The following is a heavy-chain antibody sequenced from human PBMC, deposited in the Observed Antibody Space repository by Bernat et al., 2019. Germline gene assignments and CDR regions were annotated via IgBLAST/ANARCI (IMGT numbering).Heavy chain of an antibody. J-gene: IGHJ4*02. Sequence: EVQLVESGGGLVQPGGSLRLSCAASGFTFSSYAMSWVRQAPGKGLQWVSAISGSGGSTCCGGAVKGWFTISRDSSKNTLYLHMNSLSAEDTAVYYCAKVLVGIFGVDYWGQGTLVTVSS. D-gene: IGHD2-15*01. CDR3: AKVLVGIFGVDY. CDR2: ISGSGGST. V-gene: IGHV3-23*04. CDR1: GFTFSSYA.